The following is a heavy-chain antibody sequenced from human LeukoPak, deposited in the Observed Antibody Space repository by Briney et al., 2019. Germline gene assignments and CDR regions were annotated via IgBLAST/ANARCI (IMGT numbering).Heavy chain of an antibody. V-gene: IGHV1-69*04. CDR2: IIPIFGIA. J-gene: IGHJ5*02. D-gene: IGHD3-9*01. CDR1: GGTFSSYA. CDR3: EREDILTGYINWFDP. Sequence: SVKVSCKASGGTFSSYAISWVRQAPGQGLEWMGRIIPIFGIANYAQKFQGRVTITADKSTSTAYMELSSLRSEDTAVYYCEREDILTGYINWFDPWGQGTLVTVSS.